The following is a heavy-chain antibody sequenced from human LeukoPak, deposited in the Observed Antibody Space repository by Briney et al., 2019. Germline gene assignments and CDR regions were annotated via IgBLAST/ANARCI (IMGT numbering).Heavy chain of an antibody. D-gene: IGHD3-3*01. CDR1: GGSFSGYY. J-gene: IGHJ4*02. Sequence: SETLSLTCAVYGGSFSGYYWSWIRQPPGKGLEWIGEINHSGSTNYNPSLKSRVTISVDTSKNQFSLKLSSVTAADTAVYYCARRSDLWRGKDFDYWGQGTLVTVSS. CDR3: ARRSDLWRGKDFDY. V-gene: IGHV4-34*01. CDR2: INHSGST.